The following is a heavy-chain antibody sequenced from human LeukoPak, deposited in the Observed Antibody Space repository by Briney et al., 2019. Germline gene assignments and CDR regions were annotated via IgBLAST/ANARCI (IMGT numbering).Heavy chain of an antibody. Sequence: GGSLRLSCAASGFTFNSYAMSWVRQAPGKGLEWVSAISGSGGSTYYADSVKGRFTISRDNSKNTLYLQMNSLRAEDTAVYYCAKDRDHFDWLLGWFDPWGQGTLVTVSS. V-gene: IGHV3-23*01. CDR2: ISGSGGST. J-gene: IGHJ5*02. CDR1: GFTFNSYA. D-gene: IGHD3-9*01. CDR3: AKDRDHFDWLLGWFDP.